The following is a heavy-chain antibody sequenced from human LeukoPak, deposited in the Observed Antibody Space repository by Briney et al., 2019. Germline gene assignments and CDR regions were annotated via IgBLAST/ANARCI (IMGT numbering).Heavy chain of an antibody. CDR1: GYTFTSYG. V-gene: IGHV1-18*01. CDR3: ARAVVDSSGYYFGNDYYYGMDV. J-gene: IGHJ6*02. CDR2: ISAYNGNT. D-gene: IGHD3-22*01. Sequence: GASVKVSCKASGYTFTSYGISWVRQAPGQGLEWMGWISAYNGNTNYAQKLQGRVTMTTDTSTSTAYMELRSLRSDDTAVYYCARAVVDSSGYYFGNDYYYGMDVWGQGTTVTVSS.